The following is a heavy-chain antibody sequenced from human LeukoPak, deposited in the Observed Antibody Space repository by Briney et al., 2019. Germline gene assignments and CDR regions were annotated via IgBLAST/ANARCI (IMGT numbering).Heavy chain of an antibody. J-gene: IGHJ5*02. CDR1: GYTFTGYY. CDR3: ARDLGWQNTSSAFWFDP. Sequence: ASVKVSCKASGYTFTGYYMHWVRQAPGQGLEWMGYINPNNGGTNFEQKFQGRVTMTMDTSISTSYMELSRLTSADTAVYYCARDLGWQNTSSAFWFDPWGQETLVTVSS. D-gene: IGHD6-6*01. V-gene: IGHV1-2*02. CDR2: INPNNGGT.